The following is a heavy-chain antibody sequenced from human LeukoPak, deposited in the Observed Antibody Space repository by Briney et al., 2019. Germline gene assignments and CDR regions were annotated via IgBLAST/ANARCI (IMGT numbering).Heavy chain of an antibody. J-gene: IGHJ4*02. CDR1: GFTFSSYS. CDR3: AKGTVVVPAAPFDY. D-gene: IGHD2-2*01. V-gene: IGHV3-23*01. CDR2: ISGSGGST. Sequence: GGSLRLSCAASGFTFSSYSMNWVRQAPGKGLEWVSAISGSGGSTYYADSVKGRFTISRDNSKNTLYLQMNSLRAEDTAVYYCAKGTVVVPAAPFDYWGQGTLVTVSS.